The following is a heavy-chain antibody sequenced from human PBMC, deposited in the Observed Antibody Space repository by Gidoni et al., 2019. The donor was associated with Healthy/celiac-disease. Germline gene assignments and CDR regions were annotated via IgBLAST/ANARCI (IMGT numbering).Heavy chain of an antibody. CDR1: GGSISSSIYY. J-gene: IGHJ4*02. V-gene: IGHV4-39*07. Sequence: QLQLQESGPGLVKPSETLSLTCTVSGGSISSSIYYWGWIRQPPGKGLEWIGSIYYSGSTYYNPSLKSRVTISVDTSKNQCSLKLSSVTAADTAVYYCARGPYSGSYNEWPFDYWGQGTLVTVSS. D-gene: IGHD1-26*01. CDR3: ARGPYSGSYNEWPFDY. CDR2: IYYSGST.